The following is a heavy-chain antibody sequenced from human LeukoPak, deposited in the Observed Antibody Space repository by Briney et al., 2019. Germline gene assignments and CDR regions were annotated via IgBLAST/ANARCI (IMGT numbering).Heavy chain of an antibody. D-gene: IGHD3-22*01. CDR2: IKRKSDGGTT. CDR3: TSGAMLVS. CDR1: GFTFSIYE. J-gene: IGHJ5*02. V-gene: IGHV3-15*01. Sequence: NTGGSLRLSCAVSGFTFSIYEMSWVRQAPGKGLEWVGRIKRKSDGGTTDYAAPVKGRFTISRDDSKNTLYLQMNSLKTEDTAVYYCTSGAMLVSWGQGTLVTVSS.